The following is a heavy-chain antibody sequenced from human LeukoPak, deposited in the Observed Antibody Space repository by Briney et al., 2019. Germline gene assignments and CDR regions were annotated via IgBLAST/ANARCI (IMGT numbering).Heavy chain of an antibody. CDR2: ITNSGGST. D-gene: IGHD1-1*01. Sequence: GGSLRLSCVASGFTFSSYGMSWVRQAPGKGLEWVSAITNSGGSTEYADSVKGRFTISRDNSKSTLFLQMNDLRVEDTAKFYCAKSLFTSATGTGRAFHIWGQGTMVSVSS. J-gene: IGHJ3*02. CDR3: AKSLFTSATGTGRAFHI. V-gene: IGHV3-23*01. CDR1: GFTFSSYG.